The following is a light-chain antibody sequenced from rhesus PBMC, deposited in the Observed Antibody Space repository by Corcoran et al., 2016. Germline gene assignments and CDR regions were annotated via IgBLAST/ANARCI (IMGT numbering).Light chain of an antibody. CDR2: EVS. Sequence: DIVMTQTPLSLPVTPGEPASISCRSSQSLLDSEDGNTYLDWYLQKPGQSPQLLIYEVSNRASGVPESVSGSGSDTDFTLKISRVEAEDVGVYYCMQALEFPFTFGPGTKLDIK. CDR3: MQALEFPFT. J-gene: IGKJ3*01. CDR1: QSLLDSEDGNTY. V-gene: IGKV2-104*02.